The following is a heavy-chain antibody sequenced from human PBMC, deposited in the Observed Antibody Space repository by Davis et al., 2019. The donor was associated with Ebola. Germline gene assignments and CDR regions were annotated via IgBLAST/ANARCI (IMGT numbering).Heavy chain of an antibody. V-gene: IGHV1-2*06. CDR2: INPNSGGT. J-gene: IGHJ4*02. D-gene: IGHD3-10*01. CDR3: ARPNDYGSGSYYNGLAY. CDR1: GYTFTNYG. Sequence: AASVKVSCKASGYTFTNYGITWVRQAPGQGLEWMGRINPNSGGTNYAQKFQGRVTMTRDTSISTAYMELSRLRSDDTAVYYCARPNDYGSGSYYNGLAYWGQGTLVTVSS.